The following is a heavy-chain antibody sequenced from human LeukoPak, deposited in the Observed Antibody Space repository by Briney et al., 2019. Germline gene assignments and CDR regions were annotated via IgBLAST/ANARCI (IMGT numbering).Heavy chain of an antibody. D-gene: IGHD3-16*02. CDR2: IYYSGST. V-gene: IGHV4-39*01. J-gene: IGHJ4*02. CDR3: ARQRGSYRYDSFDY. CDR1: GASISSNSYY. Sequence: PSETLSLTCTVSGASISSNSYYWGWIRQPPGRGLEWIGSIYYSGSTYYTPSLKSRVTISVETSKNQFSLKLSSVTAADTAVYYCARQRGSYRYDSFDYWGQGTLVTVSS.